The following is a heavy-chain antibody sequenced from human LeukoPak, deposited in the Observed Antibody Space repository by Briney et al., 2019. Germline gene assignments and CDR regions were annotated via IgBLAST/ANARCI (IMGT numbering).Heavy chain of an antibody. CDR2: IWYDGSNK. CDR3: AREDTAMVLDY. V-gene: IGHV3-33*01. D-gene: IGHD5-18*01. Sequence: GGSLRLSCAASGFTFSSYGMHWVRQAPGKGLEWVAVIWYDGSNKYYADSVKGRFTISRDNSKNTLYLQMNSLRAEDTAVYYCAREDTAMVLDYWGQGTLVTVSS. J-gene: IGHJ4*02. CDR1: GFTFSSYG.